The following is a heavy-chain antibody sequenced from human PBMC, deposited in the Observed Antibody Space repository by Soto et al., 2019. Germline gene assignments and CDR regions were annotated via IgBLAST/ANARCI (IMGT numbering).Heavy chain of an antibody. CDR2: ISSSSSYI. Sequence: GGSLRLSCAASGFTFSSYSMNWVRQAPGKGLEWVSSISSSSSYIYYADSVKGRFTISRDNAKNSLYLQMNSLRAEDTAVYYCARVTISPTVTTDYWGQGTLVTVSS. CDR3: ARVTISPTVTTDY. V-gene: IGHV3-21*01. J-gene: IGHJ4*02. D-gene: IGHD4-17*01. CDR1: GFTFSSYS.